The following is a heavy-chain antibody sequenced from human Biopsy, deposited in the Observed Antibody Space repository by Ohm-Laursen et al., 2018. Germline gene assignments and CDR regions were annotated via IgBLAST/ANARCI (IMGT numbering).Heavy chain of an antibody. V-gene: IGHV3-21*01. J-gene: IGHJ4*02. CDR3: ARDRREHYQFDS. CDR2: ISSRSSDI. CDR1: GFIFSTYT. Sequence: GSLRLSCAASGFIFSTYTMNWVRQAPGEGLEWVSSISSRSSDIYYADSVKGRFTISRDNSKNTVYLQMNSLRAEDTAVYYCARDRREHYQFDSWGQGTRVTVSS. D-gene: IGHD1-26*01.